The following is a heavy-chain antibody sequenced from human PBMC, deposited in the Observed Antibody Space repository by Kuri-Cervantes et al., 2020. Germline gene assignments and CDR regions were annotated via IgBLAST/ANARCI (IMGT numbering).Heavy chain of an antibody. J-gene: IGHJ3*02. CDR2: IYYSGST. CDR3: ARGTITIQGGDDAFDI. Sequence: SETLSLTCTASGGSISSYYWGWIRQPPGKGLEWIGGIYYSGSTYYNPSLKSRVTISVDKSKNQFSLKLSSVTAADTAVYYCARGTITIQGGDDAFDIWGQGTMVTVSS. V-gene: IGHV4-39*07. CDR1: GGSISSYY. D-gene: IGHD3-3*01.